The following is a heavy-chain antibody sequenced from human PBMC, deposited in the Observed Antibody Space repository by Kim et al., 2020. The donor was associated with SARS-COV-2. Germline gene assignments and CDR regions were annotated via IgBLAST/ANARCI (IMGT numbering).Heavy chain of an antibody. Sequence: GGSLRLSCAASGFTFSSYSMNWVRQAPGKGLEWVSSISSSSSYIYYADSVKGRFTISRDNAKNSLYLQMNSLRAEDTAVYYCARDMVRGVIIGPGGYWGQGTLVTVSS. CDR1: GFTFSSYS. J-gene: IGHJ4*02. D-gene: IGHD3-10*01. CDR3: ARDMVRGVIIGPGGY. CDR2: ISSSSSYI. V-gene: IGHV3-21*01.